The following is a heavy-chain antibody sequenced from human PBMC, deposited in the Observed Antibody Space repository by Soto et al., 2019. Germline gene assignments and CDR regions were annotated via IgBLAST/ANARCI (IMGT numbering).Heavy chain of an antibody. CDR3: ARHARITMVRGVIESLNWFDP. D-gene: IGHD3-10*01. CDR2: IYYSGST. CDR1: GGSISSSSYY. V-gene: IGHV4-39*01. J-gene: IGHJ5*02. Sequence: PSETLSLTCTVSGGSISSSSYYWGWIRQPPGKGLEWIGSIYYSGSTYYNPSLKSRVTISVDTSKNQFSLKLSSVTAADTAVYYCARHARITMVRGVIESLNWFDPWGQGTLVTVSS.